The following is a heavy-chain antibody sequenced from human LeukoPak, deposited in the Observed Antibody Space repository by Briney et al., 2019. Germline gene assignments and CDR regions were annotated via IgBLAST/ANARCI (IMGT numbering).Heavy chain of an antibody. J-gene: IGHJ4*02. V-gene: IGHV4-59*01. CDR1: GGTISSDY. D-gene: IGHD6-13*01. CDR2: MYNSGST. CDR3: AKGRAWAAGIFDY. Sequence: SETLYLTCKASGGTISSDYWSWIREPPGQGLEWIGYMYNSGSTNYNAYLKSRGTISVGMSTIKFFQRMGCGTAADKTLYYCAKGRAWAAGIFDYWGQGTLVTVSS.